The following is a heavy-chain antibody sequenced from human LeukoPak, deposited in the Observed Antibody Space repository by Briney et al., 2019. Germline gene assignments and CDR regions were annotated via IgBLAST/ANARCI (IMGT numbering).Heavy chain of an antibody. V-gene: IGHV4-61*01. CDR3: ARESGRRGYSGYDWPIGFDY. CDR1: GGSVSSGTYY. Sequence: TSETLSLTCTVSGGSVSSGTYYWSWIRQPPGKGLEWIGYIYYTGSTNYNPSLKSRLTISVDTSKNQFSLKLSSVTAADTAVYYCARESGRRGYSGYDWPIGFDYWGQGTLVTVSS. CDR2: IYYTGST. J-gene: IGHJ4*02. D-gene: IGHD5-12*01.